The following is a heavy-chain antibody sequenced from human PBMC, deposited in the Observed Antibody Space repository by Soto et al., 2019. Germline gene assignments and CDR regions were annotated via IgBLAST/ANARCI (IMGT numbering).Heavy chain of an antibody. CDR2: INHSGST. D-gene: IGHD6-19*01. CDR3: ARGDSSGWSPYGY. Sequence: PSETLSLTCAVYGGSFSGYYWSWIRQPPGKGLEWIGEINHSGSTNYNPSLKSRVTISVDTSKNQFSLKLSSVTAADTAVYYCARGDSSGWSPYGYWGQGTLVTVS. CDR1: GGSFSGYY. J-gene: IGHJ4*02. V-gene: IGHV4-34*01.